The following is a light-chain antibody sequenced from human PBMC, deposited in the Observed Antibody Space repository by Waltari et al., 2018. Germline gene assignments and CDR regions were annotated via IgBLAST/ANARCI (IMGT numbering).Light chain of an antibody. CDR3: QQYNSYSLLT. V-gene: IGKV1-5*03. J-gene: IGKJ4*01. Sequence: DIRMTQSPSTLSASAGDRVIISCRASQSISKWLAWYQQKPGKAPKPLIYEASTLQSGVPSRFGGTGSGTDFTLTISSLQPDDFATYYCQQYNSYSLLTFGGGTKVEIK. CDR1: QSISKW. CDR2: EAS.